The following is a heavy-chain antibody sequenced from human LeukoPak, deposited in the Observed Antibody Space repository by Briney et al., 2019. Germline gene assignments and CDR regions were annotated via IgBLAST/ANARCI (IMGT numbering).Heavy chain of an antibody. J-gene: IGHJ4*02. V-gene: IGHV4-59*01. D-gene: IGHD2-2*01. Sequence: KPSETLSLTCAVYGGSFSTYYWNWIRQPPGKGLEWIGYIYYTGSTEYHPSLKSRVTISLDTSKNQFSLKLTSVTAADTAVYYCARVYQSAEYYFDYWGQGNLVSVSS. CDR3: ARVYQSAEYYFDY. CDR1: GGSFSTYY. CDR2: IYYTGST.